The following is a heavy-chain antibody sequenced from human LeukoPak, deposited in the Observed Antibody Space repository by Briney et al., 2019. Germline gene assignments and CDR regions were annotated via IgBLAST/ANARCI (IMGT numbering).Heavy chain of an antibody. CDR3: ARDMFHPNYYYYDSSSPRFPPRGVYFDY. D-gene: IGHD3-22*01. CDR2: IYYSGST. CDR1: GGSISSYY. J-gene: IGHJ4*02. V-gene: IGHV4-59*12. Sequence: SETLSLTCTVSGGSISSYYWSWIRQPPGKGLEWIGYIYYSGSTNYNPSLKSRVTISVDTSKNQFSLKLSSVTAADTAVYYCARDMFHPNYYYYDSSSPRFPPRGVYFDYWGQGTLVTVSS.